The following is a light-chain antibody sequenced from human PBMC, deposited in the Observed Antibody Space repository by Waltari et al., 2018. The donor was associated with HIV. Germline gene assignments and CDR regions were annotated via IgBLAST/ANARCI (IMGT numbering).Light chain of an antibody. CDR3: CSYSSSGTVL. Sequence: HSVLTHPASMSGSLGQSITISCLGSSNYEGGFNYVSWYQQSPDKAPRLVIYDVSNRPAGVSVRFSGSKSGSAASLTISGLQPEDEADYYCCSYSSSGTVLFGGGTRLTVL. V-gene: IGLV2-14*03. CDR1: SNYEGGFNY. CDR2: DVS. J-gene: IGLJ2*01.